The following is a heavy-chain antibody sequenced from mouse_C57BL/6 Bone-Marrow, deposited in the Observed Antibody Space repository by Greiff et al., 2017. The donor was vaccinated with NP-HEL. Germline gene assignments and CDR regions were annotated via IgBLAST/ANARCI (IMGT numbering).Heavy chain of an antibody. CDR2: IRLKSDNYAT. CDR1: GFTFSNYW. D-gene: IGHD2-4*01. V-gene: IGHV6-3*01. J-gene: IGHJ2*01. CDR3: TCYDYDYFDY. Sequence: EVKLLESGGGLVQPGGSMKLSCVASGFTFSNYWMNWVRQSPEKGLEWVAQIRLKSDNYATNYAESVKGRFTISRDDSKSSVYLQMNNLRAEDTGIYYCTCYDYDYFDYWGQGTTLTVSS.